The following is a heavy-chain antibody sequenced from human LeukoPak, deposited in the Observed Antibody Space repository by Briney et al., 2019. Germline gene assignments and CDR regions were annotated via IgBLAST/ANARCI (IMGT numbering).Heavy chain of an antibody. CDR1: GFTFSNYA. CDR3: AKHGDDILTGYTH. CDR2: ISGSGGST. Sequence: PGGSLRLSCAASGFTFSNYAMSWVRRAPGKGLEWVSAISGSGGSTYYADSVKGRFTISRDNSKNTLYLQMNSLRAEDPAVYYCAKHGDDILTGYTHWGQGTLVTVSS. J-gene: IGHJ4*02. D-gene: IGHD3-9*01. V-gene: IGHV3-23*01.